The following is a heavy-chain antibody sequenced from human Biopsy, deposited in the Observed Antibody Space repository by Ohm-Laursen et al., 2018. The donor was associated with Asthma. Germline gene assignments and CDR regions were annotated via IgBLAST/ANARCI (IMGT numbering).Heavy chain of an antibody. D-gene: IGHD2-8*01. Sequence: GSLRLSCTASGFSVSSYAMSWVRQAPGKGLEWVSAISGSGGSTYYADSVKGRFTISRDNSKNTLYLQMNSLRAEDTAVYYCAKVHRVYAMVGYFDYWGQGTLVTVSS. CDR2: ISGSGGST. CDR1: GFSVSSYA. J-gene: IGHJ4*02. V-gene: IGHV3-23*01. CDR3: AKVHRVYAMVGYFDY.